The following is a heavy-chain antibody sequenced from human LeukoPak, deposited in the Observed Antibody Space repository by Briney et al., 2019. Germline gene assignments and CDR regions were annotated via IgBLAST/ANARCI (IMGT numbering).Heavy chain of an antibody. J-gene: IGHJ5*02. CDR1: GGSFSGYY. D-gene: IGHD2-2*01. CDR2: INHSGST. Sequence: SETLSLTCAVYGGSFSGYYWSWLRQPPGKGLEWIGEINHSGSTNYNPSLKSRVTISVDTSKNQFSLKLSSVTAADTAVYYCARASRPYNWFDPWGQGTLVTVSS. V-gene: IGHV4-34*01. CDR3: ARASRPYNWFDP.